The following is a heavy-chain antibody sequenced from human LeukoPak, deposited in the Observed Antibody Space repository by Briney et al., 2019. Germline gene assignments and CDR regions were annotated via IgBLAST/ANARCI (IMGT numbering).Heavy chain of an antibody. V-gene: IGHV1-18*01. J-gene: IGHJ4*02. D-gene: IGHD6-19*01. CDR3: VRDPSNTSGCYIYFDY. CDR2: ISTYNGDT. CDR1: GYTFTKYA. Sequence: ASVKVCCKCSGYTFTKYAISWVRQAPGQGLEWMGWISTYNGDTKYAQKFQGRVTLTNDTPTTTAYMDLRSLRSDATAVYYCVRDPSNTSGCYIYFDYWGQGTLVTVSS.